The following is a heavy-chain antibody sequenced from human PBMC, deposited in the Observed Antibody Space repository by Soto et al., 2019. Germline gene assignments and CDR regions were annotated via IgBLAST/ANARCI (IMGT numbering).Heavy chain of an antibody. CDR1: GYSFTNYW. D-gene: IGHD3-9*01. CDR2: INPADSDT. J-gene: IGHJ4*02. CDR3: VRPDSTGYYSH. V-gene: IGHV5-51*01. Sequence: DSLKISRKGSGYSFTNYWIGLVRQMPGKGLEWMGIINPADSDTRYSPSFQGQVTVSVDKSISTAYLQRGSLKASDTAMYYCVRPDSTGYYSHWGQGTPVTVSS.